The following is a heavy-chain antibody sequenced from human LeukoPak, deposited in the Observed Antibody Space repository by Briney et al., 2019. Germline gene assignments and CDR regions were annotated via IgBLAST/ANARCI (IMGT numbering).Heavy chain of an antibody. CDR2: ISGSGGST. CDR1: GFTFSSYG. D-gene: IGHD6-19*01. CDR3: AKDVSGWYPYYYYYMDV. J-gene: IGHJ6*03. V-gene: IGHV3-23*01. Sequence: PGGSLRLSCAASGFTFSSYGMSWVRQAPGKGLEWVSAISGSGGSTYYADSVKGRFTISRDNSKNTLYLQMNSLRAEDTAVYYCAKDVSGWYPYYYYYMDVWGKGTTVTISS.